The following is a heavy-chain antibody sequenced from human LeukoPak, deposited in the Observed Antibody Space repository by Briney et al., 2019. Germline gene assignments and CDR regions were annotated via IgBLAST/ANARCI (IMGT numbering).Heavy chain of an antibody. V-gene: IGHV3-30*18. D-gene: IGHD3-22*01. CDR3: AKYDSSGYQDYYYYGMDV. J-gene: IGHJ6*02. CDR2: ISYDGSNK. CDR1: GFIFSSYG. Sequence: GGSLRLSCAASGFIFSSYGMPWVRQAPGKGLEWVAVISYDGSNKYYADSVKGRFTISRDNSKNTLYLQMNSLRAEDTAVYYCAKYDSSGYQDYYYYGMDVWGQGTTVTVSS.